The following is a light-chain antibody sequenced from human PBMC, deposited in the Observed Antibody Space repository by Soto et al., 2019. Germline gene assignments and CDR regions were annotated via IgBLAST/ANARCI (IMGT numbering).Light chain of an antibody. CDR3: QQYHTWPIT. J-gene: IGKJ4*01. V-gene: IGKV3-15*01. CDR1: QGVSRK. CDR2: GAS. Sequence: DIVMTQSPATLSVAPGERVTFSCRASQGVSRKLAWYQHKPGQAPRLLISGASTGATGSPARFSGSGSGTEFTLTISSLQSEDCAIYYCQQYHTWPITFGGGTKGEIK.